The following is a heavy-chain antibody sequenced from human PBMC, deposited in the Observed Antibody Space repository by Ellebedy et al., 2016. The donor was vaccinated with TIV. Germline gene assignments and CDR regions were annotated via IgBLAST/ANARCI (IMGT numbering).Heavy chain of an antibody. CDR3: ARDHLGYTFMAVDY. Sequence: AASVKVSCKASGYTFTSYYMHWVRQAPGQGLEWMGIINPSGGSTSYAQKLQGRVTMTRDTSTSTVYMELGSLRSEDTAVFYCARDHLGYTFMAVDYWGQGTLVTVSS. D-gene: IGHD6-13*01. CDR2: INPSGGST. V-gene: IGHV1-46*04. CDR1: GYTFTSYY. J-gene: IGHJ4*02.